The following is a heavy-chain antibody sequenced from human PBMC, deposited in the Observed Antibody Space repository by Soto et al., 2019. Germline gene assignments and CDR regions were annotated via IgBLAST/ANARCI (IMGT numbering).Heavy chain of an antibody. D-gene: IGHD2-15*01. CDR2: ISAYNGNT. Sequence: ASVKVSCKASGYTFISYDISWVRQAPGQGLEWMGWISAYNGNTNYAQKLQGRVTMTTDTSTSTVYMELRSLRSDDTAVYYCAREYCSGGSRYSPFAYWGQRTLVTVSS. CDR3: AREYCSGGSRYSPFAY. J-gene: IGHJ4*02. V-gene: IGHV1-18*01. CDR1: GYTFISYD.